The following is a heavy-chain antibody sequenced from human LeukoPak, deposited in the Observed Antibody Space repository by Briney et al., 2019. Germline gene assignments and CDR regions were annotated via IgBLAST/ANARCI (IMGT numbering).Heavy chain of an antibody. Sequence: PGGSLRLSCAASGFTFTNAGIHWVRLAAGTGLEWVSFISHDGTNKYYSDSVDGRFTVSRLNSQNTVYLQMTDLRLDDTATYYCASEDVDTGDFWGQGTLVTVSS. J-gene: IGHJ4*02. V-gene: IGHV3-30*01. CDR3: ASEDVDTGDF. CDR2: ISHDGTNK. CDR1: GFTFTNAG. D-gene: IGHD5-18*01.